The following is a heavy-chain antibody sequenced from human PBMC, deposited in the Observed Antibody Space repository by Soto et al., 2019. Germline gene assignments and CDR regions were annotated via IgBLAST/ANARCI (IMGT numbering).Heavy chain of an antibody. V-gene: IGHV3-73*01. Sequence: GVSLRLSCAASGFTFSGSAMHWVRQASGKGLEWVGRIRSKANSYATAYAASVKGRFTISRDDSKNTAYLQMNSLKTEDTAVYYCTRHRGRLYYDFLSGPLYYYYYMDVWGKGTTVTVS. CDR3: TRHRGRLYYDFLSGPLYYYYYMDV. CDR1: GFTFSGSA. J-gene: IGHJ6*03. D-gene: IGHD3-3*01. CDR2: IRSKANSYAT.